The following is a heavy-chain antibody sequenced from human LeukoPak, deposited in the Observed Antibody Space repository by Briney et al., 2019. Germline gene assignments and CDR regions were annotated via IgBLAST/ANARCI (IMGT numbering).Heavy chain of an antibody. CDR1: GYTLTELS. CDR2: FYPEDGET. CDR3: ATDPLAAAALFAFDY. D-gene: IGHD6-13*01. V-gene: IGHV1-24*01. Sequence: ASVTVSCKVSGYTLTELSMHWVRQAPGKGLEWMGGFYPEDGETIYAQKIQGRVTMTEDTSTDTAYMELSSLRSEDTAVYYCATDPLAAAALFAFDYWGQGTLVTVSS. J-gene: IGHJ4*02.